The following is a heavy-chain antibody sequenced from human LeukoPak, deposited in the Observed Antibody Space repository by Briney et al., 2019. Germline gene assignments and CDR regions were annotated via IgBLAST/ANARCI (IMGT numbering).Heavy chain of an antibody. CDR1: GLTFTDYA. D-gene: IGHD3-10*01. CDR2: ISGRGDYT. V-gene: IGHV3-23*01. Sequence: GGSLRLSCAASGLTFTDYAMSWVRQTLGKGLVWVSAISGRGDYTYYADSVKGRFTISRDNSKNTLYLQMNSLRAEDTAVYYCATRGAWGQGTMVTVSP. J-gene: IGHJ3*01. CDR3: ATRGA.